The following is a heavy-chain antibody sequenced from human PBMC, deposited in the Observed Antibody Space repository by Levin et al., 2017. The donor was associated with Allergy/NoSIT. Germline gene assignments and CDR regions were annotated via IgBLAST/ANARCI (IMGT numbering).Heavy chain of an antibody. CDR1: RYSFTTYW. Sequence: GESLKISCKGSRYSFTTYWIGWVRQMPGKGLEWVGTIYPGNSETRDSPSFRGQVTMSADKSINTAFLQWSRLKASDTAMDYCAGLSELGLVGASSRGFDSWGQGTMVTVSS. D-gene: IGHD1-26*01. CDR2: IYPGNSET. V-gene: IGHV5-51*01. J-gene: IGHJ3*02. CDR3: AGLSELGLVGASSRGFDS.